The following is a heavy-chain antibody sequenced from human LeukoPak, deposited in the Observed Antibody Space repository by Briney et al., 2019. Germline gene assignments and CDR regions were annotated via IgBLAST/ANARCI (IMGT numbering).Heavy chain of an antibody. J-gene: IGHJ4*02. D-gene: IGHD6-19*01. CDR2: INPNSGGT. Sequence: GASVKVSCKASGYTFTGYYMHWVRQAPGQGLEWMGWINPNSGGTNYAQKFQGRVTMTRDTSISTAYMELSRLRSDDTAVYYCSRLGYSSGWKHDYWGQGTLVTVSS. CDR1: GYTFTGYY. CDR3: SRLGYSSGWKHDY. V-gene: IGHV1-2*02.